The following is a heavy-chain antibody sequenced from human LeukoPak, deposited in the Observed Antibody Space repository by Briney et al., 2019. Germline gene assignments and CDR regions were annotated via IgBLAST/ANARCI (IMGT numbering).Heavy chain of an antibody. CDR1: SESFTAYY. Sequence: SETLSLTCAASSESFTAYYWSWIRQSPEKGLEWIGHINHVGSTNYNPSLRSRVTLSVDTSNSHFSLEVKSVTAADTATYYCARGQGWPPHFDFWGQEALVTVSS. CDR3: ARGQGWPPHFDF. V-gene: IGHV4-34*01. J-gene: IGHJ4*02. D-gene: IGHD5-24*01. CDR2: INHVGST.